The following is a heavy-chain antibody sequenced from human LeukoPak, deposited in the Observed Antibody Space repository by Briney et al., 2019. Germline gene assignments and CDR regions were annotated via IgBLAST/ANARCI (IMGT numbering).Heavy chain of an antibody. V-gene: IGHV4-59*11. D-gene: IGHD6-13*01. J-gene: IGHJ4*02. Sequence: PSETLSLTCTVSGASITDHCWSWIRQPPGKGLEWMGYVFKGGSTNYNPSLKSRVTMSLDPARDQFSLRLSSVTTADTAIYYCATRPAASTWYGVFDYWSQGTLVTVSS. CDR2: VFKGGST. CDR1: GASITDHC. CDR3: ATRPAASTWYGVFDY.